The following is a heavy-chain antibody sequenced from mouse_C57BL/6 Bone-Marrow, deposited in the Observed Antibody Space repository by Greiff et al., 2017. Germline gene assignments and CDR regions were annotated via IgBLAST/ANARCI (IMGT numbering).Heavy chain of an antibody. Sequence: VQLQQPGAELVKPGASVKLSCKASGYTFTSYWMQWVKQRPGQGLEWIGEIDPSDSYTNYNQKFKGKATLTVDTSSSTAYMQLSSLTSEDSAVYYCALCYGNYWGQGTTLTVSS. V-gene: IGHV1-50*01. CDR2: IDPSDSYT. J-gene: IGHJ2*01. D-gene: IGHD2-1*01. CDR1: GYTFTSYW. CDR3: ALCYGNY.